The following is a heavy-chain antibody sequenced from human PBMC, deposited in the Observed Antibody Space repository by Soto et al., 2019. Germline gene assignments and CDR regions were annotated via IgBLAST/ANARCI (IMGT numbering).Heavy chain of an antibody. V-gene: IGHV1-2*02. CDR3: VTVKGGGYDS. Sequence: QVQLVQSGAEVKKPGASVKVSCKSSGVTFTDYYIHWVRQAPGQGLEWMGWINSYNGATKSSQRFQGRVTMTRDTSISTAYLDLSGLRSEDTALYFCVTVKGGGYDSWGQGTLVAVSS. CDR2: INSYNGAT. J-gene: IGHJ5*01. CDR1: GVTFTDYY. D-gene: IGHD1-26*01.